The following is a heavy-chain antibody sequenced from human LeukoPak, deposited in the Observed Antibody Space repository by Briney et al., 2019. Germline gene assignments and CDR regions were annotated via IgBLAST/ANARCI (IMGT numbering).Heavy chain of an antibody. CDR2: IYTSGSG. CDR3: ARDSPHYYYYGMDV. V-gene: IGHV4-4*07. J-gene: IGHJ6*02. CDR1: GGSISSYY. Sequence: SETLSLTCTVSGGSISSYYWSWIRQPAGKGLEWIGRIYTSGSGNYNPSLTSRVTMSVDTSKNQFSLKLRSVTAADTAVYYCARDSPHYYYYGMDVWGQGTTVTVSS.